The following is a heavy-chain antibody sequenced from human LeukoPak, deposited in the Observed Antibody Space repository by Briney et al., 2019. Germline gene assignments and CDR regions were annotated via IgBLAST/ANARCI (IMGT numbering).Heavy chain of an antibody. CDR2: ISYVGST. CDR3: AGSYPYYMDA. CDR1: GGSISNHY. J-gene: IGHJ6*03. Sequence: SETLSLTCTVSGGSISNHYWSWIRQPPGKGREGIGYISYVGSTKYNPSLKSRVTISEDTSKKQVSLRLSSVTAAATAVYYCAGSYPYYMDAWGTGTTVTVSS. V-gene: IGHV4-59*11.